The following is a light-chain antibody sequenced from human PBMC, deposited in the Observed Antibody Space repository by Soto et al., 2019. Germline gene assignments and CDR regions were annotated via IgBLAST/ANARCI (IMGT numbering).Light chain of an antibody. J-gene: IGLJ1*01. CDR2: EVT. V-gene: IGLV2-14*01. CDR1: TSDVGAYKF. Sequence: SVLTQPASVSGSPGQSITISCTATTSDVGAYKFVSWYQQHPGKAPKLIIYEVTNRPSGVSYRFSGSKSGNTASLTISGLQAEDEADYYCSSYTTTTSRSGVFGTGTKLTVL. CDR3: SSYTTTTSRSGV.